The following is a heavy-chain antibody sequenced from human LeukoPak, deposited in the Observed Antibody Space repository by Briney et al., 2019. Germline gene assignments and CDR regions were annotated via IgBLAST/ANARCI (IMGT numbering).Heavy chain of an antibody. CDR2: INHSGST. V-gene: IGHV4-34*01. D-gene: IGHD3-9*01. J-gene: IGHJ4*02. CDR1: GGSFSGYY. Sequence: PSETLSLTCAVYGGSFSGYYWSWIRQPPGKGLEWIGEINHSGSTNYNPSLKSRVTISVDTSKNQFSLKLSSVTAADTAVYYCARGRGGILTGYPWPPGGYWGQGTLVTVSS. CDR3: ARGRGGILTGYPWPPGGY.